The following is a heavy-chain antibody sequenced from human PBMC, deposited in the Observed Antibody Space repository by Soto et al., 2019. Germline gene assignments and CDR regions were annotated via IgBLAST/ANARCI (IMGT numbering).Heavy chain of an antibody. CDR3: AKEDDYGDYANDAFDM. D-gene: IGHD4-17*01. CDR1: GIIFTTYA. J-gene: IGHJ3*02. Sequence: LRLSCAASGIIFTTYAMSWVRQAPGKGLEWVSAISGSGGTTYYADSVRGRFTISRDNSKNMVYLQMNSLRAEDTAVYYCAKEDDYGDYANDAFDMWGQGTMVTVSS. V-gene: IGHV3-23*01. CDR2: ISGSGGTT.